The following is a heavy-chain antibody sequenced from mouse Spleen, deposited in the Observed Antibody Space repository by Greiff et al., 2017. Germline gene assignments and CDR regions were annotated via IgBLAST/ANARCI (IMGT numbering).Heavy chain of an antibody. V-gene: IGHV5-9-2*01. CDR3: ARRGLRQSFDY. Sequence: DVMLVESGGGLVKPGGSLKLSCAASGFTFSSYGMSWVRQTPEKRLEWVATISGGGSYTYYPDSVKGRFTISRDNAKNNLYLQMSSLRSEDTALYYCARRGLRQSFDYWGQGTTLTVSS. D-gene: IGHD2-4*01. CDR2: ISGGGSYT. J-gene: IGHJ2*01. CDR1: GFTFSSYG.